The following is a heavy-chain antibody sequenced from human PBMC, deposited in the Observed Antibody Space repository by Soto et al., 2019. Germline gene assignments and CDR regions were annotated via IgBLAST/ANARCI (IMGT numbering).Heavy chain of an antibody. Sequence: QVQLQQSGPGLVRPSETLSLSCSVSGASVSSYYWSWVRQPPGKGLEWIGYIYYIGAYNYNPSLKSRVTISVDTSKSQFSLTLTSVTAADTAVYYCARTPETRDWLDPWGQGTLVTVSS. CDR3: ARTPETRDWLDP. CDR2: IYYIGAY. D-gene: IGHD1-7*01. V-gene: IGHV4-59*02. J-gene: IGHJ5*02. CDR1: GASVSSYY.